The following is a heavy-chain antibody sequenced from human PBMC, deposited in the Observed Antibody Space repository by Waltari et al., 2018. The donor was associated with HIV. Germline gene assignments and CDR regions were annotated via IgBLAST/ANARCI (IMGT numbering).Heavy chain of an antibody. CDR2: INYVGTT. Sequence: QVHLQQWGAGLLKPSETLSLTCGVYGGSFSGYYWSWIRQPPGKGLEGLGEINYVGTTNYNPSLKSRVTVLLDTSKTQFSLQLSSVTAADTAVYYCARRMDNWGLQAFDIWGQGTMVTVSS. V-gene: IGHV4-34*02. D-gene: IGHD7-27*01. CDR3: ARRMDNWGLQAFDI. CDR1: GGSFSGYY. J-gene: IGHJ3*02.